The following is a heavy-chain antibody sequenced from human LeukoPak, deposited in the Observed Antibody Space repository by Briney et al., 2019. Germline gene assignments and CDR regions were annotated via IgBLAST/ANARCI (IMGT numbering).Heavy chain of an antibody. V-gene: IGHV3-74*01. Sequence: PGGSLRLSCAASGFTFSSYWMHWVREAPGKGLMWVSRINSEGSRTTYADSGRGLFTISRDNSKNTLYLQINSLRAEDTAVYYCAKGSSGYYLDGFDIWGQGTMVTVSS. CDR1: GFTFSSYW. J-gene: IGHJ3*02. CDR2: INSEGSRT. D-gene: IGHD3-22*01. CDR3: AKGSSGYYLDGFDI.